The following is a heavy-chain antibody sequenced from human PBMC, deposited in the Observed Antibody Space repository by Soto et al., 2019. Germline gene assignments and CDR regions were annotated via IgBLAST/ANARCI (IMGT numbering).Heavy chain of an antibody. CDR2: ISYAGSNK. CDR1: GFTFSSDG. Sequence: GGSLRLSCAASGFTFSSDGMHWGRQAPGKGLGWVVVISYAGSNKYYAYSVKARFTTSSDSSNIPLYLQMTSLRAEDTAVYYCAKDHAPNYYYYGMNVWGQGTTVTVSS. V-gene: IGHV3-30*18. J-gene: IGHJ6*02. CDR3: AKDHAPNYYYYGMNV.